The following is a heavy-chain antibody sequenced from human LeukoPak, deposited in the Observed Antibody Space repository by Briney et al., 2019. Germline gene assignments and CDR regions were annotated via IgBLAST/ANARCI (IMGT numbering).Heavy chain of an antibody. J-gene: IGHJ4*02. CDR1: GYTFTGYY. D-gene: IGHD3-10*01. CDR2: INPNSGGT. CDR3: AKEGDRWFGELYSDY. V-gene: IGHV1-2*02. Sequence: ASVKVSCKASGYTFTGYYMHWVRQAPGQGLEWMGWINPNSGGTNYAQKFQGRVTMTRDTSISTAYMELSRLRSDDTAVYYCAKEGDRWFGELYSDYWGQGTLVTVSS.